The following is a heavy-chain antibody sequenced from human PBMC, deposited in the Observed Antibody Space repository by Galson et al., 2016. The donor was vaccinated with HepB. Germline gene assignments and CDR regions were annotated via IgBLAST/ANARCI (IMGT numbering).Heavy chain of an antibody. D-gene: IGHD4-23*01. CDR3: ARDRLASGNHLDY. J-gene: IGHJ4*02. Sequence: SLRLFCAASGFTFSSYGMHWVRQAPGKGLEWVAIIWYDGSDKYYADSVKGRFTISRDNSKNTLYLQMNSLRAEDTAVYYCARDRLASGNHLDYWGQGTLVTVSS. V-gene: IGHV3-33*01. CDR2: IWYDGSDK. CDR1: GFTFSSYG.